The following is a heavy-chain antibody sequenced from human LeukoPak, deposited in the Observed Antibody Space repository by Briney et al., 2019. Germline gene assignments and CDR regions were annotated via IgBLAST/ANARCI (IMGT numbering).Heavy chain of an antibody. J-gene: IGHJ4*02. CDR1: GGSISSSHW. V-gene: IGHV4-4*02. D-gene: IGHD6-13*01. Sequence: PSETLSLTCAVTGGSISSSHWWSWVRQPPGKGLEWIGEMYHSGSTKYNPSLKSRVTISVDKSKNQFSLKLSSVTAADTAVYYCARGAPYSSSWYVKDWGQGTLVTVSS. CDR3: ARGAPYSSSWYVKD. CDR2: MYHSGST.